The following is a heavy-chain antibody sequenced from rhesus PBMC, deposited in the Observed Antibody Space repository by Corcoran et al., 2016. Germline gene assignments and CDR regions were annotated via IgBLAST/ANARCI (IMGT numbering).Heavy chain of an antibody. J-gene: IGHJ4*01. V-gene: IGHV4-160*01. CDR1: GGSVSGYW. CDR2: IRSGGST. D-gene: IGHD4-23*01. Sequence: QVQLQQWGEGLVKPSETLSPTCAVYGGSVSGYWWVWIRRPPGKGLGGIGRIRSGGSTNYNPSLKSRVTISIDTSKNQFSLKLSSVTAADTAVYYCARHRMNTVTSYYFDYWGQGVLVTVSS. CDR3: ARHRMNTVTSYYFDY.